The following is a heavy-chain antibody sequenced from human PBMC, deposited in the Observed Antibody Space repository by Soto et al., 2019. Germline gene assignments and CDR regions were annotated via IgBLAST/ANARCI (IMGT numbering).Heavy chain of an antibody. CDR3: ARATFFRKGYYCARYRSLDP. V-gene: IGHV4-30-2*01. CDR2: IYYTGGT. D-gene: IGHD2-21*01. CDR1: GGSISSGTFS. Sequence: SETLSLTCAVSGGSISSGTFSWTWIRQPPGKGLEFIGSIYYTGGTYYNPSLKSRVTISLDRSKNQFSLNLSSVAAADTAMYYCARATFFRKGYYCARYRSLDPWGQGILVTVSS. J-gene: IGHJ5*02.